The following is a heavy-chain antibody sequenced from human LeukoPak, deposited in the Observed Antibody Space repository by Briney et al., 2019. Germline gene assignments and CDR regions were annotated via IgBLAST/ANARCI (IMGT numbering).Heavy chain of an antibody. CDR2: ICYSGAT. V-gene: IGHV4-61*01. CDR3: ARGAVPLRGVDY. J-gene: IGHJ4*02. CDR1: GGSVSSGNYY. Sequence: SETLSLTCTVSGGSVSSGNYYWSWIRQPPGKGLEWIGYICYSGATNYNPSLKSRVTLSVDTSKNQFSLKLNSVTAADTAVYYCARGAVPLRGVDYWGQGNQVTVSS. D-gene: IGHD4-17*01.